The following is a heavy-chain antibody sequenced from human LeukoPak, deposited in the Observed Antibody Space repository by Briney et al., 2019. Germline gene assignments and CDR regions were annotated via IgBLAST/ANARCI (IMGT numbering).Heavy chain of an antibody. J-gene: IGHJ4*02. CDR1: GYTFTSYD. CDR3: ARGLAPRVFGVVIIQRYYFDY. Sequence: ASVKVSCKASGYTFTSYDINWVRQAPGQGLEWMGWMNPNSGNTGYAQKFQGRVTMTRNTSISTAYMELSSLRSEDTAVYYCARGLAPRVFGVVIIQRYYFDYWGQGTLVTVSS. V-gene: IGHV1-8*01. D-gene: IGHD3-3*01. CDR2: MNPNSGNT.